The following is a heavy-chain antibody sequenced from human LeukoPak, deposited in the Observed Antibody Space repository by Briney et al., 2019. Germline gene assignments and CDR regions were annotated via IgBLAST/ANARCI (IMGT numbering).Heavy chain of an antibody. J-gene: IGHJ4*02. CDR2: INHSGST. V-gene: IGHV4-34*01. D-gene: IGHD6-19*01. CDR1: GGSFSGCY. CDR3: ARGRVRLHQWLHDSCRFDY. Sequence: SETLSLTCAVYGGSFSGCYWSWVRQPPGKGLEWIGEINHSGSTNYNPSLKSRVTISVDTSKNQFSLKLSSVTAADTAVYYCARGRVRLHQWLHDSCRFDYWGQGTLVTVSS.